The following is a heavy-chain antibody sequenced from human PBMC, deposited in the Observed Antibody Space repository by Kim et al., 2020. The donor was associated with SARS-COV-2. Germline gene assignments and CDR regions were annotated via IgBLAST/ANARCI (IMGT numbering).Heavy chain of an antibody. Sequence: GGSLRLSCAASGFTFSSYDMHWVRQATGKGLEWVSAIGTAGDTYYPGSVKGRFTISRENAKNSMYLQMNSLEAGDTAVYYCARDSIVGAGRGYYYYGMDVWGRGPTVTVS. CDR1: GFTFSSYD. V-gene: IGHV3-13*01. J-gene: IGHJ6*01. CDR2: IGTAGDT. D-gene: IGHD1-26*01. CDR3: ARDSIVGAGRGYYYYGMDV.